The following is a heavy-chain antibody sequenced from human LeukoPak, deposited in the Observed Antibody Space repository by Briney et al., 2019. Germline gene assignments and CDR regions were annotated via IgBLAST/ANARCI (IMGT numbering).Heavy chain of an antibody. D-gene: IGHD6-13*01. V-gene: IGHV3-30-3*01. Sequence: GSLRLSCAASGFTFSSYAMHWVRQAPGKGLEWVAVISYDGSNKYYADSVKGRFTISRDNSKNTLYLQMNSLRAEDTAVYYCARGDRSWYRGSQYFQHWGQGTLVTVSS. CDR3: ARGDRSWYRGSQYFQH. CDR2: ISYDGSNK. CDR1: GFTFSSYA. J-gene: IGHJ1*01.